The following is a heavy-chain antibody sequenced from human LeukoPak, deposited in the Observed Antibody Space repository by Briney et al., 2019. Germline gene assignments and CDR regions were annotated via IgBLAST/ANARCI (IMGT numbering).Heavy chain of an antibody. CDR3: ARHGDYGGLSSY. CDR1: GFTFSTYG. CDR2: ISSGSGYM. D-gene: IGHD4-17*01. Sequence: GGSLRLSCAASGFTFSTYGMNWVRQAPGKGLEWVSSISSGSGYMYYADSVKGRFTISKDNAKNSLYLQMNSLRAEDTVVYYCARHGDYGGLSSYWGQGTLVTVSS. V-gene: IGHV3-21*01. J-gene: IGHJ4*02.